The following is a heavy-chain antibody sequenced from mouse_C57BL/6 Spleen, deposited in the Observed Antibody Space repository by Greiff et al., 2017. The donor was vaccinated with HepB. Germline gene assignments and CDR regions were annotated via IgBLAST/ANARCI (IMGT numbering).Heavy chain of an antibody. D-gene: IGHD1-1*01. Sequence: QVQLKESGAELARPGASVKLSCKASGYTFTSYGISWVKQRTGQGLEWIGEIYPRSGNTYYNEKFKGKATLTADKSSSTAYMELRSLTSEDSAVYFCARGDYGYAMDYWGQGTSVTVSS. CDR2: IYPRSGNT. J-gene: IGHJ4*01. V-gene: IGHV1-81*01. CDR1: GYTFTSYG. CDR3: ARGDYGYAMDY.